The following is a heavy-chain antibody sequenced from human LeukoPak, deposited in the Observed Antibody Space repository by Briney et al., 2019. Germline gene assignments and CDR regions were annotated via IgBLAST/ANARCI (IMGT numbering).Heavy chain of an antibody. CDR1: GFTFSSYD. V-gene: IGHV3-30*03. D-gene: IGHD6-6*01. CDR2: ISYDGSNK. CDR3: ARVGGIAARPRPIDY. Sequence: GGSLRLSCAASGFTFSSYDMHWVRQAPGKGLEWVAVISYDGSNKYYADSVKGRFTISRDNSKNTLYLQMNSLRAEDTAVYYCARVGGIAARPRPIDYWGQGTLVTVSS. J-gene: IGHJ4*02.